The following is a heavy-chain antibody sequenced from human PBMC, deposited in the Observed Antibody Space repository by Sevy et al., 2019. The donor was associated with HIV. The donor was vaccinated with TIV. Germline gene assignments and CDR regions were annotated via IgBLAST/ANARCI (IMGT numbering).Heavy chain of an antibody. J-gene: IGHJ6*03. CDR1: GFTFSSYW. Sequence: GGSLRLSCAASGFTFSSYWMSWVRQAPGKGLEWVANIKQDGSEKYYVDSVKGRFTISRDNAKNSLYLQMNSLRAEDTAVYYCARDRKWFGELSRYYYYYMDVWGKGTTVTVSS. CDR2: IKQDGSEK. CDR3: ARDRKWFGELSRYYYYYMDV. D-gene: IGHD3-10*01. V-gene: IGHV3-7*01.